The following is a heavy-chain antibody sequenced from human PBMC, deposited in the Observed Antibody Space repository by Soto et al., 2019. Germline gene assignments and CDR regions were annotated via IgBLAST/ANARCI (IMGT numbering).Heavy chain of an antibody. V-gene: IGHV1-8*01. Sequence: QVQLVQSGAEVKKPGASVRVSCKASGYTFTDYDINWVRQATGQGLEWMGWMNPSSGYTGYAQKFQGRVTMTWDTSISTAYMELSSLTSADTAVYYCARFVRYQLPTIDYWGQGALVTVSS. J-gene: IGHJ4*02. CDR2: MNPSSGYT. D-gene: IGHD1-26*01. CDR1: GYTFTDYD. CDR3: ARFVRYQLPTIDY.